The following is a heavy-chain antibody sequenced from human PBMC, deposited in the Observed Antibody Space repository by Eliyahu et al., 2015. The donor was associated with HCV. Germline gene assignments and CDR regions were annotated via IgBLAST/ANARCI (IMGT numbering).Heavy chain of an antibody. CDR3: ATGGRYFDWLSLVH. CDR2: VXYDGGNK. Sequence: QVLLVESGGGVVQPGRSRRLSCVAXGFTFRXYAIXWARQAPGKGLEWVGVVXYDGGNKFYADSVKGRFTISRDNXKNTMFLQMNSLREDDTAVYYCATGGRYFDWLSLVHWGRGSLVIVSS. V-gene: IGHV3-30*04. CDR1: GFTFRXYA. D-gene: IGHD3-9*01. J-gene: IGHJ4*02.